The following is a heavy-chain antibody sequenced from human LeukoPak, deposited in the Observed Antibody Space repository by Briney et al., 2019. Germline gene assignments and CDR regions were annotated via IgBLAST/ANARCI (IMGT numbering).Heavy chain of an antibody. V-gene: IGHV4-39*07. CDR3: ARVTGYMIEDYFDY. Sequence: SETLSLTCTVSGDSISTSNSYWGWIRQPPGKGLEWIGSIYYSGSTYYNPSLKSRVTISVDTSKNQFSLRLSSVNAADTAVYYCARVTGYMIEDYFDYWGQGTLVTVSS. CDR1: GDSISTSNSY. CDR2: IYYSGST. D-gene: IGHD3-22*01. J-gene: IGHJ4*02.